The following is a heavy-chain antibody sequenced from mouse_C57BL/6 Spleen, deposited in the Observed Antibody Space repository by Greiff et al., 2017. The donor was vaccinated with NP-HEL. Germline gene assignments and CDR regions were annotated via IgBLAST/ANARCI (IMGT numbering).Heavy chain of an antibody. D-gene: IGHD1-1*01. Sequence: VQLQQPGAELVRPGSSVKLSCKASGYTFTSYWMHWVQPRPIPGLEWIGNIYPSASEPHYNQKFKDKATLTVDKSSSTAYMQLSSLTSEDSAVYYCARGAVNYDGSSPGDWGQGTTLTVSS. CDR2: IYPSASEP. CDR3: ARGAVNYDGSSPGD. V-gene: IGHV1-52*01. J-gene: IGHJ2*01. CDR1: GYTFTSYW.